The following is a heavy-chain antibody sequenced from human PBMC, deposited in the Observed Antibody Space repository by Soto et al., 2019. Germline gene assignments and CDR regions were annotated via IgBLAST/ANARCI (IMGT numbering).Heavy chain of an antibody. CDR2: ISDSGDTT. J-gene: IGHJ4*01. V-gene: IGHV3-23*01. CDR1: GFTFSNFA. Sequence: PGGSLRLSCVASGFTFSNFAMTWVRQPPGKGLEWVSVISDSGDTTFHADSVEGRFTISRDNSKKTVYLQMNSLRAEDTAVYYCAKAARATTLYNFDFWGQGTLVTVSS. CDR3: AKAARATTLYNFDF. D-gene: IGHD1-26*01.